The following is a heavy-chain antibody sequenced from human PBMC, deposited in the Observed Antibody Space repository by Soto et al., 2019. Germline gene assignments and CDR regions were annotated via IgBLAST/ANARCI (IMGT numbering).Heavy chain of an antibody. D-gene: IGHD3-9*01. CDR2: INPSGGST. CDR3: ASTGYYPGISHDGMDV. J-gene: IGHJ6*02. CDR1: GYTFTSYY. V-gene: IGHV1-46*01. Sequence: ASVTVSCKASGYTFTSYYMHWVRQAPGQGHEWMGIINPSGGSTSYAQKFQGRVTITRGTPTSTVYMELSSLRSEVTAVYYGASTGYYPGISHDGMDVWGQGTTVTVSS.